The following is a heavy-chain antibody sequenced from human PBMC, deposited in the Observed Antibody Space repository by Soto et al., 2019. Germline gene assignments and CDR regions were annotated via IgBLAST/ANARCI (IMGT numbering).Heavy chain of an antibody. Sequence: GGSLRLSCAASGFTFSSYSMNWVRQAPGKGLEWVSSISSSSSYIYYADSVKGRFTISRDNAKNTLYLQMNSLRAEDKAVYYCARSPGEYYYDSSGYYGDWGQGTLVTVSS. D-gene: IGHD3-22*01. V-gene: IGHV3-21*01. CDR1: GFTFSSYS. CDR2: ISSSSSYI. J-gene: IGHJ4*02. CDR3: ARSPGEYYYDSSGYYGD.